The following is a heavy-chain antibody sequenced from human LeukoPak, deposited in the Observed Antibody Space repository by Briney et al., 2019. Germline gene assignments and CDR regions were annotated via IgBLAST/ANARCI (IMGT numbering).Heavy chain of an antibody. J-gene: IGHJ6*03. V-gene: IGHV4-39*01. CDR2: IYYSGST. Sequence: SETLSLTCTVSGGSISSSSYYWGWIRQPPGKGLEWIGSIYYSGSTYYNPSLKSRVTISVDTSKNQFSLKLSSVTAADTAVYYCARGQDGGNSRYYYYMDVWGKGTTVTISS. CDR3: ARGQDGGNSRYYYYMDV. CDR1: GGSISSSSYY. D-gene: IGHD4-23*01.